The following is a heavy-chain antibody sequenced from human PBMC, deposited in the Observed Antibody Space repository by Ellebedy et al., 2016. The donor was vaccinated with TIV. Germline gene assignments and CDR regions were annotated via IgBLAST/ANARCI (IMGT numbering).Heavy chain of an antibody. CDR2: ISSSSSYI. CDR3: ARDSGYDLSYYYYYGMDV. J-gene: IGHJ6*02. D-gene: IGHD5-12*01. Sequence: PGGSLRLSCAASGFTFSSYSMNWVRQAPGKGLEWVSSISSSSSYIYYADSVKGRFTISRDNAKNSLYLQMNSLRAEDTAVYYCARDSGYDLSYYYYYGMDVWGQGTTVTVSS. CDR1: GFTFSSYS. V-gene: IGHV3-21*01.